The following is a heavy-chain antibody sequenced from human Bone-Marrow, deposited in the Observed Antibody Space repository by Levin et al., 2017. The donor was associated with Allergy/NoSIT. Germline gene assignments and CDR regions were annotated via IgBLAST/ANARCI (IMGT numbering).Heavy chain of an antibody. D-gene: IGHD6-19*01. J-gene: IGHJ4*02. CDR1: GFTFDDYA. CDR2: ISWDGAGV. V-gene: IGHV3-9*01. CDR3: AKARGIAVAGTEFGIDY. Sequence: SLKISCAASGFTFDDYAMHWVQQGPGKGLEWVSGISWDGAGVGYMDSVKGRFTISRDNAKNFVYLEMNSLRPDDTAFYYCAKARGIAVAGTEFGIDYWGQGTLVTVSS.